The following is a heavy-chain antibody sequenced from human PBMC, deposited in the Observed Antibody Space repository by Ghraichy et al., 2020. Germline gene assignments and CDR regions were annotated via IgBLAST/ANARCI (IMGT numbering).Heavy chain of an antibody. CDR3: TRVGESGLELLA. V-gene: IGHV1-46*01. D-gene: IGHD1-7*01. CDR1: GYTFTSYY. Sequence: ASVKVSCKASGYTFTSYYMHWVRQAPGQGLEWMGIINPSGGSTSYAQKFQGRVTMTRDTSTSTVYMELSSLRSEDTAVYYCTRVGESGLELLAWGQGTLVTVSS. CDR2: INPSGGST. J-gene: IGHJ5*02.